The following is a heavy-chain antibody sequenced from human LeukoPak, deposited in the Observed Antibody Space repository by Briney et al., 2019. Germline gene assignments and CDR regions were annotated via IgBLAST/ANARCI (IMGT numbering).Heavy chain of an antibody. D-gene: IGHD1-26*01. CDR1: GFTFSSYA. V-gene: IGHV3-64*01. CDR2: ISSNGGST. CDR3: ARGEPGIVGAI. J-gene: IGHJ3*02. Sequence: PGRSLRLSCAASGFTFSSYAMHWVRQAPGKGLEYVSAISSNGGSTYYANSVKGRFTISRDNSKNTLYLQMGSLRAEDMAVYYCARGEPGIVGAIWGQGTMVTVSS.